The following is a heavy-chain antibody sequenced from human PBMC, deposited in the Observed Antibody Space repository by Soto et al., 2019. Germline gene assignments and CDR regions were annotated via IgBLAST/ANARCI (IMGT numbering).Heavy chain of an antibody. V-gene: IGHV1-24*01. CDR2: FDPEDGET. D-gene: IGHD6-13*01. J-gene: IGHJ1*01. CDR3: GKAPQQLVPGAGYFQH. CDR1: GYTLTELS. Sequence: ASVKVSCKVSGYTLTELSMHWVRQAPGKGLEWMGGFDPEDGETIYAQKFQGRVTMTEDTSTDTAYMELSSLRSEDTAVYHCGKAPQQLVPGAGYFQHWGQGTLVTVSS.